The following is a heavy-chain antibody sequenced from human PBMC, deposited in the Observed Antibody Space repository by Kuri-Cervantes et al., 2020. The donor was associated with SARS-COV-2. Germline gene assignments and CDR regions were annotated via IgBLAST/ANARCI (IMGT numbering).Heavy chain of an antibody. CDR3: ARVSSMYLPTYYFDF. V-gene: IGHV1-18*01. J-gene: IGHJ4*02. D-gene: IGHD2-8*01. Sequence: ASVKVSCKASGYTLNTFGTTWVRQAPGQGLEWMGRSSAYSDDTSSAEKFKGRVTMIQDTSTNTTYMEITDLRSDDTAIYICARVSSMYLPTYYFDFWGQGSLVTVSS. CDR1: GYTLNTFG. CDR2: SSAYSDDT.